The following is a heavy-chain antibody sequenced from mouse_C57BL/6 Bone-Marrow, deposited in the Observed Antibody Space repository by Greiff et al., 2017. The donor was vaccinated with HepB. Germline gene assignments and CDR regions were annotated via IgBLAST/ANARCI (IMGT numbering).Heavy chain of an antibody. V-gene: IGHV1-20*01. J-gene: IGHJ2*01. CDR3: ARSGYGSSWYYFDY. Sequence: VQLQQSGPELVKPGDSVKISCKASGYSFTGYFMNWVMQSHGKSLEWIGRINPYNGDTFYNQKFKGKATLTVDKSSSTAHMELRSLTSEDSAVYYCARSGYGSSWYYFDYWGQGTTLTVSS. CDR1: GYSFTGYF. D-gene: IGHD1-1*01. CDR2: INPYNGDT.